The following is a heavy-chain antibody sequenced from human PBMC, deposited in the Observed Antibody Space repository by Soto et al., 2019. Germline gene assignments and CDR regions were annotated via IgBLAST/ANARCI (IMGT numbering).Heavy chain of an antibody. V-gene: IGHV3-74*01. CDR3: ARAPLAAADTTGYGMDV. CDR1: GFTFSSYW. J-gene: IGHJ6*02. Sequence: GGSLRLSCAASGFTFSSYWMHWVRQAPGKGLVWVSRINSDGSSTSYADSVKGRFTISRDNAKNTLYLQMNSLRAEDTAVYYCARAPLAAADTTGYGMDVWGQRTKVTVSS. D-gene: IGHD6-13*01. CDR2: INSDGSST.